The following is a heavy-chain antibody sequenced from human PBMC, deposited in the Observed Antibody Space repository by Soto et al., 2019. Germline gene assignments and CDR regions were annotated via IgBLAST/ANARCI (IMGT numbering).Heavy chain of an antibody. CDR1: GFSLSTSGVG. CDR3: AHRPDYGDYLDWFDP. V-gene: IGHV2-5*02. CDR2: IYWDDDK. D-gene: IGHD4-17*01. J-gene: IGHJ5*02. Sequence: QITLKESGPTLVKPTQTLTLTCTFSGFSLSTSGVGVGWIRQPPRKALEWLALIYWDDDKRYSPSLKSRLTITKDTSKNPVVPTMTNMDPVHTATYYCAHRPDYGDYLDWFDPWGQGTLVTVSS.